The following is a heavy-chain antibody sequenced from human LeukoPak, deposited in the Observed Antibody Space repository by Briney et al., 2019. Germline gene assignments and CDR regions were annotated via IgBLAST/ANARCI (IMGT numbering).Heavy chain of an antibody. CDR2: ISSSSSYT. D-gene: IGHD3-10*01. CDR3: ASKHYGSARMDV. V-gene: IGHV3-11*06. J-gene: IGHJ6*04. CDR1: GFTFSDYY. Sequence: GGSLRLSCAASGFTFSDYYMSWIRQAPGKGLEWVSYISSSSSYTNYADSVKGRFTISRDNAKNSLYLQMNSLRAEDTAVYYCASKHYGSARMDVWGKGTTVTVSS.